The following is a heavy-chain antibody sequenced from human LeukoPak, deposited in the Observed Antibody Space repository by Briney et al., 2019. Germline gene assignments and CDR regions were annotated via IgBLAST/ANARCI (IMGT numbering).Heavy chain of an antibody. CDR1: GGSMSSSSYY. CDR3: ARAVATIVHYYYYYMDV. J-gene: IGHJ6*03. V-gene: IGHV4-39*07. D-gene: IGHD5-12*01. Sequence: SETLSLTCTVSGGSMSSSSYYWGWIRQPPGKGLEWIGSIYYSGSNYYHPSLKSRVTISVDTSKNQFSLKLSSVTAADTALYYCARAVATIVHYYYYYMDVWGKGTTVTVSS. CDR2: IYYSGSN.